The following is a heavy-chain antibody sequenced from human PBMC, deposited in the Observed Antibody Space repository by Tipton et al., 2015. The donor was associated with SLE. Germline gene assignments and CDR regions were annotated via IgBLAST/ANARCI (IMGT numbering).Heavy chain of an antibody. J-gene: IGHJ4*02. Sequence: TLSLTCTVFGGSISSYYWSWIRQPAGKGLEWIGQIHSSGITSYNPSLKSRVSISVDMSNNQVSLKLSSVTAADTVLYYCARHFSGSYSFDYWGQGKLVTVSS. CDR1: GGSISSYY. V-gene: IGHV4-4*07. D-gene: IGHD1-26*01. CDR2: IHSSGIT. CDR3: ARHFSGSYSFDY.